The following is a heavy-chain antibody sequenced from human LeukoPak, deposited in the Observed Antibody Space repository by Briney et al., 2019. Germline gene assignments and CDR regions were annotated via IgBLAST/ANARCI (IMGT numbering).Heavy chain of an antibody. J-gene: IGHJ3*02. Sequence: ASVKVSCKASGYTLTGYYMHWVRQAPGQGLEWMGWINPNSGGTNYAQKFQGWVTMTRDTSISTAYMELSRLRSDDTAVYYCARARIAAAPGAFDIWGQGTMVTVSS. CDR2: INPNSGGT. D-gene: IGHD6-13*01. CDR3: ARARIAAAPGAFDI. CDR1: GYTLTGYY. V-gene: IGHV1-2*04.